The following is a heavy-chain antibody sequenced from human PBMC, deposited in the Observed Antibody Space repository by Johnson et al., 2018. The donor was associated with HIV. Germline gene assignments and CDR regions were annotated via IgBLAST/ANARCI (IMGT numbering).Heavy chain of an antibody. CDR1: GFAFSSYG. CDR3: ARRNGDIHAFDI. V-gene: IGHV3-30*02. Sequence: QVQLVESGGGVVQPGGSPRLSCVASGFAFSSYGMHWVRQAPGKGLEWVSFIRSDGGNKSYGDSVKGRFTISRDNSTNTLFIQMNSLRAGDTAVYYCARRNGDIHAFDIWGQGTMVTVSS. D-gene: IGHD2-15*01. J-gene: IGHJ3*02. CDR2: IRSDGGNK.